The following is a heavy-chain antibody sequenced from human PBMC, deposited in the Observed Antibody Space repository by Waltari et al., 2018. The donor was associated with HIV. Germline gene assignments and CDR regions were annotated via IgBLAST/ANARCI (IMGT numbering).Heavy chain of an antibody. D-gene: IGHD2-2*01. CDR1: GDSLSHYY. CDR2: IGHGGRT. V-gene: IGHV4-34*02. Sequence: QVQLQQWGAGLLKPSETLSLTCAVYGDSLSHYYWSWLRQPPGKGLEWIGEIGHGGRTKYGPSLKSRRTISVDTSKKPISLRLRSVTAADTAVYYCARPVDCSSTTCTGPFHVWGQGTLVTVSS. CDR3: ARPVDCSSTTCTGPFHV. J-gene: IGHJ4*02.